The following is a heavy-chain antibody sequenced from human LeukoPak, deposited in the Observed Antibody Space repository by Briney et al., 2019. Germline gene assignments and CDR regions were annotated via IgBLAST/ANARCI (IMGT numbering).Heavy chain of an antibody. CDR3: AKYMNNYHSSGYGGAFDI. J-gene: IGHJ3*02. D-gene: IGHD3-22*01. CDR2: IYPGDSDT. V-gene: IGHV5-51*03. CDR1: GYTFSSYW. Sequence: MSGESLKISCKGWGYTFSSYWVGWVRQMPGKGLEWMGIIYPGDSDTRYSPSFQGQVTISADKSISTANLQWSSQKTTVTAIYTCAKYMNNYHSSGYGGAFDIWGQGTMVTVSS.